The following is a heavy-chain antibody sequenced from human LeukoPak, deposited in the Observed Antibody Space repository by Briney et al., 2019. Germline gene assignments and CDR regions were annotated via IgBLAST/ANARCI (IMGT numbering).Heavy chain of an antibody. CDR2: ISGSGATI. Sequence: GRSLRLSCEASGFTFSPYAINWVRQAPGKGLQWVSYISGSGATIYYADSVKGRFTISRDNGKNSLYLQMNSLRAEDTAVYYCAKGIWFGELSLDYWGQGTLVTVSS. V-gene: IGHV3-48*01. J-gene: IGHJ4*02. CDR1: GFTFSPYA. CDR3: AKGIWFGELSLDY. D-gene: IGHD3-10*01.